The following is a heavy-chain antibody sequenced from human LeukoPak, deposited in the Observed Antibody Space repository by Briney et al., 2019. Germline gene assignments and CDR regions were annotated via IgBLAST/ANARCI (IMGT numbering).Heavy chain of an antibody. Sequence: SETLSLTCAVYGGSFSGYYWSWIRQPPGKWLEWIGEINHSGSTNYNPSLKSRVTISVDTSKNQFSLKLSSVTAADTAVHYCARMVANWRAFDIWGQGTMVTVSS. CDR1: GGSFSGYY. CDR2: INHSGST. D-gene: IGHD2-15*01. V-gene: IGHV4-34*01. CDR3: ARMVANWRAFDI. J-gene: IGHJ3*02.